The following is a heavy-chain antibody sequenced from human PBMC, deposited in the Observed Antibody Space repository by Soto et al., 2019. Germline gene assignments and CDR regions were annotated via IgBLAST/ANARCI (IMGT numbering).Heavy chain of an antibody. V-gene: IGHV3-49*03. CDR3: TRLLLWFGEFYFDY. Sequence: LRLSCTASGFTFGDYAMSWFRQAPGKGLEWVGFIRSKAYGGTTEYAASVKGRFTISRDDSKSIAYLQMNSLKTEDTAVYYCTRLLLWFGEFYFDYWGQGTLVTVSS. CDR1: GFTFGDYA. CDR2: IRSKAYGGTT. D-gene: IGHD3-10*01. J-gene: IGHJ4*02.